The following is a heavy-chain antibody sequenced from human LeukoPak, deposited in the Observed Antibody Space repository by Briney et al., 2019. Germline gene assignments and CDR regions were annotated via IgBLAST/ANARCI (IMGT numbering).Heavy chain of an antibody. CDR1: GGSISSHY. J-gene: IGHJ4*02. D-gene: IGHD3-10*01. CDR2: IYNSGST. V-gene: IGHV4-59*08. Sequence: PSETPSLTCTVSGGSISSHYWSWIRQPPGKGLEWIGYIYNSGSTKYNPSLKSRVTMSLDTSRNQFSLKLNSVTAADTAVYYCASEYGSGSYSDFWGQGTLVTVSS. CDR3: ASEYGSGSYSDF.